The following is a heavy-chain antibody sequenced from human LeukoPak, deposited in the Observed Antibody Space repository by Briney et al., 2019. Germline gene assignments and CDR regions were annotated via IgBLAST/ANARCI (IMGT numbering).Heavy chain of an antibody. CDR3: VWQSRQSSLYYFDY. V-gene: IGHV3-21*01. D-gene: IGHD6-13*01. J-gene: IGHJ4*02. CDR1: GFTFSSYS. Sequence: GGSLRLSCAASGFTFSSYSMNWVRQAPGKGLEWVSSISSSSSYIYYADSVKGRFTISRDNSKNTLFLQMNSLRAEDTAVYYCVWQSRQSSLYYFDYWGQGTLVTVSS. CDR2: ISSSSSYI.